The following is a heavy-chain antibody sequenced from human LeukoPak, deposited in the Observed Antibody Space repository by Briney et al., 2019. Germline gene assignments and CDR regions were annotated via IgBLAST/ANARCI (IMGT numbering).Heavy chain of an antibody. CDR1: GGSVSSNSYY. CDR3: ARIPVAKTFDY. CDR2: IDYTESA. D-gene: IGHD6-19*01. Sequence: PSETLSLTCTVSGGSVSSNSYYRSWVRQPPGKGLEWIGFIDYTESANYNPSLKSRVTISLDTSKNQFSVKVMSVTAADTAVYYCARIPVAKTFDYWGQGTLVTVSS. V-gene: IGHV4-61*01. J-gene: IGHJ4*02.